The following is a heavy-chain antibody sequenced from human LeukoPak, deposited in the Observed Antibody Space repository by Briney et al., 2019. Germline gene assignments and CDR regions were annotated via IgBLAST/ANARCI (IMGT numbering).Heavy chain of an antibody. J-gene: IGHJ4*02. D-gene: IGHD3-10*01. Sequence: GGSLRLSCAASGFTFNSYGLHWVRQAPGKGLEWVAFIRYAGSNEYYADSVKGRFTISRDNAKNSLYLQMNSLRADDTAVYYCAREGRGGFDSWGQGTLVTVSS. CDR1: GFTFNSYG. CDR2: IRYAGSNE. V-gene: IGHV3-30*02. CDR3: AREGRGGFDS.